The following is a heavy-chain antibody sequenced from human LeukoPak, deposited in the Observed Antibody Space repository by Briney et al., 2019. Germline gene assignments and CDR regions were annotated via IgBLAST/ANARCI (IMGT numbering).Heavy chain of an antibody. CDR1: GGSISSYY. Sequence: SETLSLTXTVSGGSISSYYWSWIRQPPGKGVEWIGYIYYSGSTNYNPSLKRRVTISVDTSKNQFSLKLSSVTAADTAVYYCARGDSSSWNNWFDPWGQGTLVTVSS. CDR2: IYYSGST. V-gene: IGHV4-59*01. D-gene: IGHD6-13*01. CDR3: ARGDSSSWNNWFDP. J-gene: IGHJ5*02.